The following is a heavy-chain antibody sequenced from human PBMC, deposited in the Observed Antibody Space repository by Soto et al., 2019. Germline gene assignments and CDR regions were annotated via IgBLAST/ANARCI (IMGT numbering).Heavy chain of an antibody. CDR2: MYYSGST. V-gene: IGHV4-39*01. CDR1: GGSISSSDFY. D-gene: IGHD6-25*01. Sequence: SETLSLTCTVSGGSISSSDFYWGWLRQTPGKGLEFIGSMYYSGSTYYNPSLKSRLTISVDTSKNQFTLKLISVTAADTAVYYCAVVDSTGNWFDPWGEGALVTVSP. CDR3: AVVDSTGNWFDP. J-gene: IGHJ5*02.